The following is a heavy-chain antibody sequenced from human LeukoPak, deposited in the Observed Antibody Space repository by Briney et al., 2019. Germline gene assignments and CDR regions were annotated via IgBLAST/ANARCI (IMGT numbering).Heavy chain of an antibody. CDR1: GDSVSSNSAA. J-gene: IGHJ5*02. V-gene: IGHV6-1*01. D-gene: IGHD6-19*01. CDR3: ARAYSSGWTYNWFDP. CDR2: AYYRSKWYN. Sequence: SQTLSLTCAPSGDSVSSNSAAWNWIRQSPSRGLEWLGRAYYRSKWYNDYAVSVKSLITINPDTSKNKFSLPLTSAPPQHTAVYYCARAYSSGWTYNWFDPWGQGTLVSVSS.